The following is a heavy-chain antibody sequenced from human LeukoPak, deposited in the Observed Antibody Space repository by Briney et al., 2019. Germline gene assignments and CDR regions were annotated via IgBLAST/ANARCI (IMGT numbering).Heavy chain of an antibody. CDR3: ARGPPFLEWEKNWFDP. CDR1: GGSIRSNY. D-gene: IGHD3-3*02. CDR2: MYHSGSA. Sequence: PSETLSLTCGVPGGSIRSNYWSTIRQTPRKRLEWIGHMYHSGSANYNPSLWSRVTISIDKSKNQFSLNLRAVTAADTAVYYCARGPPFLEWEKNWFDPWGQGTLVTVSS. V-gene: IGHV4-4*09. J-gene: IGHJ5*02.